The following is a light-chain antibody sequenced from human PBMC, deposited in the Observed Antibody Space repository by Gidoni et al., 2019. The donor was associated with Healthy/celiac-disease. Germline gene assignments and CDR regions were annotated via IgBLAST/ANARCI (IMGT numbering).Light chain of an antibody. Sequence: DIQLTQSPSSLSASVGDRVTITCQASQDISNYLNWYQQKPGKAPKLLIYDASTLETGVPSRFRGSGSGTDFTFTISSLQPEDIATYYCQQYDNHPITFGQGTRLEIK. CDR3: QQYDNHPIT. V-gene: IGKV1-33*01. CDR1: QDISNY. CDR2: DAS. J-gene: IGKJ5*01.